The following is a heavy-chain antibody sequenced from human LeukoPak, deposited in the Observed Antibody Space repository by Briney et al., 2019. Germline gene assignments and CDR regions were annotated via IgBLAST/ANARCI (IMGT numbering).Heavy chain of an antibody. J-gene: IGHJ4*02. V-gene: IGHV4-34*01. Sequence: SETLSLTCAVYGGSFSGYYWSWIRQPPGMGLEWIGEINHSGSTNYNPSLKSRVTISVDTSKNQFSLKLSSVTAADTAVYYCARTSRDGYNFDYWGQGTLVTVSS. CDR3: ARTSRDGYNFDY. CDR2: INHSGST. D-gene: IGHD5-24*01. CDR1: GGSFSGYY.